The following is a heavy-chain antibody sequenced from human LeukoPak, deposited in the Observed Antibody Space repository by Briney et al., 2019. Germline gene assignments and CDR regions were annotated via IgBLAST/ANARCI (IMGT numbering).Heavy chain of an antibody. CDR3: AKLFGWQALAGYFQH. D-gene: IGHD6-13*01. CDR1: GFTFSSYA. Sequence: GGSLRLSCAASGFTFSSYAVSWVRQAPGKGLEWVSAISGSGGSTYYADSVKGRFTISRDNSKNTLYLQMNSLRAEDTAVYYCAKLFGWQALAGYFQHWGQGTLVTVSS. CDR2: ISGSGGST. J-gene: IGHJ1*01. V-gene: IGHV3-23*01.